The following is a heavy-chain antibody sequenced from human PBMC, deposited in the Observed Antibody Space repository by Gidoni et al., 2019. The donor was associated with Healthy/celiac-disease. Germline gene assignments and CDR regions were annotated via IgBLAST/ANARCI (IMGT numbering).Heavy chain of an antibody. V-gene: IGHV3-33*01. CDR3: ARGDVYYYDSRFDY. J-gene: IGHJ4*02. CDR1: GFTFSSYG. D-gene: IGHD3-22*01. Sequence: QVQLVESGGGVVQPGRSLRLSCAASGFTFSSYGMHWVRQAPGKGLEWVAVIWYDGSNKYYADSVKGRFTISRDNSKNTLYLQMNSLRAEDTAVYYCARGDVYYYDSRFDYWGQGTLVTVSS. CDR2: IWYDGSNK.